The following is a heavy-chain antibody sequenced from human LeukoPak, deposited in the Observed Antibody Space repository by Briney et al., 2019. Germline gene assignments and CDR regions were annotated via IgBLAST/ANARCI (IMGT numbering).Heavy chain of an antibody. J-gene: IGHJ4*02. CDR2: IYSGGET. CDR1: GDSISSSHYY. D-gene: IGHD4-11*01. CDR3: VRDYSNFVQGD. V-gene: IGHV4-39*02. Sequence: SETLSLTCTVSGDSISSSHYYWGWIRQSPGKGLEWIGSIYSGGETHYNPSLNSRVTIFLDTPKNRFSLDLISVTATDTAVYYCVRDYSNFVQGDWGQGTLVTVSS.